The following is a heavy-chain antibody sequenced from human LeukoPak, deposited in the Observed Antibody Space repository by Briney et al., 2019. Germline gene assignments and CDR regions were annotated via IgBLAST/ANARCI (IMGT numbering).Heavy chain of an antibody. CDR1: GGSIRSFY. D-gene: IGHD3-10*01. CDR2: IYYTGNT. CDR3: ARAGAYYYGSGSNYAFDM. V-gene: IGHV4-59*01. Sequence: PSETLSLTRTVSGGSIRSFYWSWIRQSPGKGLEWIGYIYYTGNTNYNPFLNSRVTISLDTSKNQFSLKLSSVTAADTAVYYCARAGAYYYGSGSNYAFDMWGQGTMVTVSS. J-gene: IGHJ3*02.